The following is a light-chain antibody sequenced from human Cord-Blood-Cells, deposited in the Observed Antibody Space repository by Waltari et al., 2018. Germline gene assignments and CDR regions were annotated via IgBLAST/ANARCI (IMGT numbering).Light chain of an antibody. CDR2: DVS. CDR1: SRDVGGYNY. J-gene: IGLJ1*01. V-gene: IGLV2-14*03. Sequence: QSALTQPASVSGSPGQSITISCTGTSRDVGGYNYVSWYPHHPGKAPKLMIYDVSNRPSGVSNRFSGSKSGNTASLTISGLQAEDEADYYCSSYTSSSTYVFGTGTKVTVL. CDR3: SSYTSSSTYV.